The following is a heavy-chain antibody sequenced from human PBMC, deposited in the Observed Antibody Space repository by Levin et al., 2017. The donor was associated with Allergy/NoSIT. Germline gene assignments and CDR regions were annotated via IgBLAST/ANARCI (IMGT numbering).Heavy chain of an antibody. CDR3: ARQGNYDYSWETRDYIDN. D-gene: IGHD3-16*01. CDR1: GYSFTSYW. Sequence: GESLKISCKASGYSFTSYWIGWVRQVPGEGLEWVGIIYPGDSHTAYGPSFQGQVTISADKSNNTAYLQWSSLKAYDTAIYYCARQGNYDYSWETRDYIDNWGQGTLVTVSS. CDR2: IYPGDSHT. J-gene: IGHJ4*02. V-gene: IGHV5-51*01.